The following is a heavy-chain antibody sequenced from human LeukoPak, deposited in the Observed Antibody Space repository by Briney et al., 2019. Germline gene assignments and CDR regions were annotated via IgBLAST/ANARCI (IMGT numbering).Heavy chain of an antibody. Sequence: SETLSLTCTVSGGSISSSGYYWGWIRQAPGKGLEWMGSIDYSGRTFYFPSLRSRLTISLDTSKNQFSLKLSSVTAADTAMYYCARDKGHFDVDFWGQGTLVTVSS. J-gene: IGHJ4*02. CDR1: GGSISSSGYY. D-gene: IGHD3-9*01. V-gene: IGHV4-39*07. CDR2: IDYSGRT. CDR3: ARDKGHFDVDF.